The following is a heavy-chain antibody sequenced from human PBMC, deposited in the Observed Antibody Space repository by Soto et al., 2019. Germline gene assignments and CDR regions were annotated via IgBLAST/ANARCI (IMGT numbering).Heavy chain of an antibody. CDR1: GYTFTSYA. J-gene: IGHJ6*02. D-gene: IGHD3-9*01. Sequence: QVPLVQSGAEVKKPGASVKVSCKASGYTFTSYAMHWVRQAPGQRLEWMGWINAGNGNTKYSQKFQGRVTITRDTSASTAYMELSSLRSEDTAVYYGARSEVDVGPRAYYYYCMDVWGQGTTVTVSS. V-gene: IGHV1-3*01. CDR2: INAGNGNT. CDR3: ARSEVDVGPRAYYYYCMDV.